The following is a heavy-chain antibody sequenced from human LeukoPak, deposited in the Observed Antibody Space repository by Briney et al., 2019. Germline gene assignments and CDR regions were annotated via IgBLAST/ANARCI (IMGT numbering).Heavy chain of an antibody. CDR3: VKDRGSGSYPSPLFDN. D-gene: IGHD3-10*01. CDR2: ISYDESNK. V-gene: IGHV3-30*18. Sequence: PGGSLRLSCAASGFTFSSYEMNWVRQAPGKGLEGVAVISYDESNKYYAESVKGRFTISKDNSKNTLYLQMNSLRAEDTAVYYCVKDRGSGSYPSPLFDNWGQGTLVTVSS. CDR1: GFTFSSYE. J-gene: IGHJ4*02.